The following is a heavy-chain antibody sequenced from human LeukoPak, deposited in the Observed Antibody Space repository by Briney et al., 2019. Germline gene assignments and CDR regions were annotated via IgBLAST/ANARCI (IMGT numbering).Heavy chain of an antibody. V-gene: IGHV3-30-3*01. CDR3: ARGLPNYDGMDV. Sequence: GGSLRLSCAASGFTFSSYAMHWVRQAPGKGLEWVAVISYDGSNKYYADSVKGRFTISRDNAKNTLYLQMNSLRTEDTAVYYCARGLPNYDGMDVWGQGTTVTVSS. J-gene: IGHJ6*02. CDR2: ISYDGSNK. CDR1: GFTFSSYA.